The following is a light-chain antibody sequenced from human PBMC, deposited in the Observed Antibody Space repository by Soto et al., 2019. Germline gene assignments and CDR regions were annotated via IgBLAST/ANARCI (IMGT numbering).Light chain of an antibody. J-gene: IGLJ3*02. CDR1: SSDVGGYNY. Sequence: QSALTQPPSASGSPGQSVTISCTGTSSDVGGYNYVSWYQQHPGKAPKLMIYEVSKRPSGVPDRFSGSKSGSTASLTVSGLQAEDEADYYCSSYAGSKVFGGGTKLTVL. CDR2: EVS. CDR3: SSYAGSKV. V-gene: IGLV2-8*01.